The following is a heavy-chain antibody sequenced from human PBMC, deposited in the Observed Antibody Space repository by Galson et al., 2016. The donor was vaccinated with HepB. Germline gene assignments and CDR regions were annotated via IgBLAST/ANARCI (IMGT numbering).Heavy chain of an antibody. Sequence: SLRLSCAASGFTFRSYAMTWVRQAPGKGLEWVSTISGSGGSTYHADSVKGRFTISRDNSKNTVYLQMNSLRADDTAAYYCAKCPPGTRGSLDSWGQGTLVTVSS. V-gene: IGHV3-23*01. D-gene: IGHD1-14*01. CDR2: ISGSGGST. J-gene: IGHJ4*02. CDR1: GFTFRSYA. CDR3: AKCPPGTRGSLDS.